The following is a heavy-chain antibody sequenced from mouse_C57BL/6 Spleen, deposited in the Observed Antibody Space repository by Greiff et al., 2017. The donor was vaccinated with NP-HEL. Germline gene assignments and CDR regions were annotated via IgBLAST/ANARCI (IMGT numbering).Heavy chain of an antibody. Sequence: QVQLQQPGAELVKPGASVKLSCKASGYTFTSYWMHWVKQRPGQGLEWIGMIHPNSGSTNYNEKFKSKATLTVDKSSSTAYMQLSSLTSEDSAVYCCARGGGSHYYAMDYWGQGTSVTVSS. J-gene: IGHJ4*01. D-gene: IGHD1-1*01. V-gene: IGHV1-64*01. CDR3: ARGGGSHYYAMDY. CDR2: IHPNSGST. CDR1: GYTFTSYW.